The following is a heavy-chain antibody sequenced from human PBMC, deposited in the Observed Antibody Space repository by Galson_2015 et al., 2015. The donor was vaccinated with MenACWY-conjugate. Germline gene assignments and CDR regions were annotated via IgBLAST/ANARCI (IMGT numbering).Heavy chain of an antibody. D-gene: IGHD1-26*01. CDR1: GFTFRNYA. Sequence: SLRLSCAASGFTFRNYAMHWVRQAPGKRLEWVTVISTDDSNKYYADSVKGRFTISRDYSQNTLFLQMNSLRAEDTAVYYCARPYSGSYWGAYYFDYWGQGTLVTVSS. CDR2: ISTDDSNK. J-gene: IGHJ4*02. CDR3: ARPYSGSYWGAYYFDY. V-gene: IGHV3-30-3*01.